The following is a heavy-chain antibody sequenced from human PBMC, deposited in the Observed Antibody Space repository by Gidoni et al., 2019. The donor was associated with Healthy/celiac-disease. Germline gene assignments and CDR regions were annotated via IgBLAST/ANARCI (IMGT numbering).Heavy chain of an antibody. Sequence: EVQLVQSGAEVKKPGESLKISCKGSGYSFTSYWIGWVRQMPGKGLEWMGIIYPGDSDTRYSPSFQGQVTISADKSISTAYLQWSSLKASDTAMYYCARHRYCSSTSCYIFDYWGQGTLVTVSS. D-gene: IGHD2-2*02. CDR1: GYSFTSYW. J-gene: IGHJ4*02. CDR2: IYPGDSDT. CDR3: ARHRYCSSTSCYIFDY. V-gene: IGHV5-51*01.